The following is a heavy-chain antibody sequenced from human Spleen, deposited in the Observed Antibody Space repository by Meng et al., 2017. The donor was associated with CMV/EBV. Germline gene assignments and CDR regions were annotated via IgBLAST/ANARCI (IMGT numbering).Heavy chain of an antibody. CDR2: IIPIYGTT. D-gene: IGHD2/OR15-2a*01. J-gene: IGHJ4*02. Sequence: KASEGTFRTYAVTWVRQAPGQGLEWMGRIIPIYGTTNYAQKFQGRVTITTDESTGTAYMELSSLRSEDAAFYYCARSCNGNTCPLDFWGQGTLVTVSS. CDR3: ARSCNGNTCPLDF. CDR1: EGTFRTYA. V-gene: IGHV1-69*05.